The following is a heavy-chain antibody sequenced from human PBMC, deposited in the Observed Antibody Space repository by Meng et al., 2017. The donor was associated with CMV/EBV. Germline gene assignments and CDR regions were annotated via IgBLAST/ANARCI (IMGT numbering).Heavy chain of an antibody. Sequence: GSLKISCAASGFTFSSYAMSWVRQAPGKGLEWVSAISGSGGSTYYADSVKGRFTISRDNSKNTLYLQMNNLRAEDTAVYYCAKDQEDSSSWYGFPYYYCGMDVWGQGTTVTVSS. V-gene: IGHV3-23*01. D-gene: IGHD6-13*01. CDR1: GFTFSSYA. CDR3: AKDQEDSSSWYGFPYYYCGMDV. J-gene: IGHJ6*02. CDR2: ISGSGGST.